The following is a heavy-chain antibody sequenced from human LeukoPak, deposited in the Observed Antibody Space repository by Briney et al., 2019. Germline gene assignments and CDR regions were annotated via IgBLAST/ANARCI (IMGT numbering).Heavy chain of an antibody. J-gene: IGHJ4*02. CDR3: AREWELPL. D-gene: IGHD1-26*01. CDR2: ISYDGSNK. V-gene: IGHV3-30*03. CDR1: GFTFSSYG. Sequence: GGSLRLSCAASGFTFSSYGMHWVRQAPGKGLEWVAVISYDGSNKYYADSVKGRFTISRDNAKNSLYLQMHSLRAEDTAVYYCAREWELPLWGQGTLVTVSS.